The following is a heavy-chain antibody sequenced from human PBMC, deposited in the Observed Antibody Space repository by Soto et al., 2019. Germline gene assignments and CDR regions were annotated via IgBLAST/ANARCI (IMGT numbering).Heavy chain of an antibody. J-gene: IGHJ4*02. CDR3: ARANGDYDY. Sequence: SETLSLTCAVYGGSFSGYYWIWIRQPPGKGLEWIGEINHSGSTNYNPSLKSRVTISVDTSKNQFSLKLSSVTAADTAVYYCARANGDYDYWGQGTLVTVSS. CDR1: GGSFSGYY. V-gene: IGHV4-34*01. CDR2: INHSGST. D-gene: IGHD4-17*01.